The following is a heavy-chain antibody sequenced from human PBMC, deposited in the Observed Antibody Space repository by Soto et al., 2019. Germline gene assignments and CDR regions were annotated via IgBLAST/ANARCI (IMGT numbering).Heavy chain of an antibody. V-gene: IGHV5-51*01. D-gene: IGHD6-13*01. Sequence: GESLKISCQGSGYSFTSYWIGWVRQMPRKGLEWMGIIYPGDSYTRYSPSFQGQVTISADKSISTAYLQWSSLKASDTAMYYCARLRIAAAGVYYFDYWGQGTLVTVSS. J-gene: IGHJ4*02. CDR2: IYPGDSYT. CDR3: ARLRIAAAGVYYFDY. CDR1: GYSFTSYW.